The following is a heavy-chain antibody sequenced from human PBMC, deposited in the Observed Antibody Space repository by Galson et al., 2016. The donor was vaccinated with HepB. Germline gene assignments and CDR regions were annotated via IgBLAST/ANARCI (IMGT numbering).Heavy chain of an antibody. Sequence: SLRLSCAASGFSVTDDYMSWVRQAPGKGLEWVSIVYRGGSAYYADSVQGRFTVSSVRSSNTLSLQMNSLRAEDTAVYYCARGGVYSSTPYATWYFDLWGRGTLVTVSS. V-gene: IGHV3-53*01. CDR1: GFSVTDDY. J-gene: IGHJ2*01. D-gene: IGHD6-13*01. CDR2: VYRGGSA. CDR3: ARGGVYSSTPYATWYFDL.